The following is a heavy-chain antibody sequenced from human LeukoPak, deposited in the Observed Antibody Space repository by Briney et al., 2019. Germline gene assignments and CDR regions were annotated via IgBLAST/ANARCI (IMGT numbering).Heavy chain of an antibody. J-gene: IGHJ4*02. CDR1: GFTLDDYA. V-gene: IGHV3-9*03. CDR3: AKDKRGNYDSSGYYDY. Sequence: PGGSLRLSCAACGFTLDDYAIHWVRHAPGKGVEWVSGISWNSGSIVYADCVKGRFTISRDNAKNSLYLQMNSLRAEDMALYYCAKDKRGNYDSSGYYDYWGQGTLVTVSS. CDR2: ISWNSGSI. D-gene: IGHD3-22*01.